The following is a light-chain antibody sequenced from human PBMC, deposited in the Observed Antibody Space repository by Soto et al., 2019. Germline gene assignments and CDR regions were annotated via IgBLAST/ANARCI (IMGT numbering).Light chain of an antibody. Sequence: VQMTQSPSSLSATLGDSVTIXXQASQDISNYLNWYQQKPGKAPKLLISDASRLETGVPSRFSGRGSGTDFTFTISSLQPEDIATYYCQQYHSLITFGRGTRLEIK. CDR3: QQYHSLIT. J-gene: IGKJ5*01. V-gene: IGKV1-33*01. CDR2: DAS. CDR1: QDISNY.